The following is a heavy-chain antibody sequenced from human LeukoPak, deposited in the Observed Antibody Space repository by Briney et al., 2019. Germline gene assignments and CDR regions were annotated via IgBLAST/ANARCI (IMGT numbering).Heavy chain of an antibody. CDR1: GGSISSYY. CDR2: IYYSGST. CDR3: ASRSGSYLCVDY. Sequence: SETLSLTCTVSGGSISSYYWSWIRQPPGKGLEWIGYIYYSGSTNYNPSLKSRVTISVDTSKNQFSLKLSSVTAADTAVYYCASRSGSYLCVDYWGQGTLVTVSS. J-gene: IGHJ4*02. D-gene: IGHD1-26*01. V-gene: IGHV4-59*01.